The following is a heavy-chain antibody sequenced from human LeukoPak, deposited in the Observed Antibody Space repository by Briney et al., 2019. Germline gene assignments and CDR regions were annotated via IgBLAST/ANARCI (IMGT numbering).Heavy chain of an antibody. CDR2: LSGSGGNT. Sequence: PGGSLRLSCAASGFTFSSYAMGWVRQAPGKGLEWVSGLSGSGGNTYYADSVKGRFTISRDNSKNTLSLQTNSLRAEDTAVYYCAKVSGYYFDSGGYYYFDYWGQGTLVTVSS. J-gene: IGHJ4*02. V-gene: IGHV3-23*01. CDR3: AKVSGYYFDSGGYYYFDY. D-gene: IGHD3-22*01. CDR1: GFTFSSYA.